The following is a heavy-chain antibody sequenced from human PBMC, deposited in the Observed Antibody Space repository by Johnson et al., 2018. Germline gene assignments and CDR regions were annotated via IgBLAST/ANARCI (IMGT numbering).Heavy chain of an antibody. Sequence: VQLQESGGGLVQPGGSLRLSCAASGFTFSRYWMHWVRQAPGKGLVWVSHINSDESSTTYADSVKGRFTISRDNAKNTLYRQMNSLRAEDTALYYCARIKSAMVKNGAFDIWGQGTMVTVSS. CDR1: GFTFSRYW. CDR3: ARIKSAMVKNGAFDI. CDR2: INSDESST. J-gene: IGHJ3*02. V-gene: IGHV3-74*01. D-gene: IGHD5-18*01.